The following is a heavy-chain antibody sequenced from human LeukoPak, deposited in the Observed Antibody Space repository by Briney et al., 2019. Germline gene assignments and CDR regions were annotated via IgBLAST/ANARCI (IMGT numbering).Heavy chain of an antibody. J-gene: IGHJ6*02. CDR3: ARSANIVVVTAIRYYYGMDV. Sequence: EASVKVSCKASGGTFSGYAISWVRQAPGQGLEWMGGIIPIFGTANYAQKFQGRVTITADESTSTAYMELSSLRSEDTAVYYCARSANIVVVTAIRYYYGMDVWGQGTTVTVSS. D-gene: IGHD2-21*02. CDR1: GGTFSGYA. CDR2: IIPIFGTA. V-gene: IGHV1-69*13.